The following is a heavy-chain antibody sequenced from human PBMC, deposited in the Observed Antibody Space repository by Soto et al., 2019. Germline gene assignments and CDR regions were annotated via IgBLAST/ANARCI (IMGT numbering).Heavy chain of an antibody. Sequence: PGGSLRLFCSGSGFTFCSYGMHWVPQAPGEGLGVVAVISHEGSNKNYADYVKGRFTISRDNSKNTLYLQMNSLRAEDTAVYYCAKDIRSFSSSSRTFDYWGQGTLVTVSS. J-gene: IGHJ4*02. CDR1: GFTFCSYG. CDR3: AKDIRSFSSSSRTFDY. CDR2: ISHEGSNK. V-gene: IGHV3-30*18. D-gene: IGHD6-6*01.